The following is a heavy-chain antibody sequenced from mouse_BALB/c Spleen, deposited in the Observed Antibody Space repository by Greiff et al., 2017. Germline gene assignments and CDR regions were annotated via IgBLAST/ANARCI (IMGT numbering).Heavy chain of an antibody. CDR1: GFTFSSFG. D-gene: IGHD2-2*01. Sequence: EVKVVESGGGLVQPGGSRKLSCAASGFTFSSFGMHWVRQAPEKGLEWVAYISSGSSTIYYADTVKGRFTISRDNPKNTLFLQMTSLRSEDTAMYYCARWLPMDYWGQGTSVTVSS. J-gene: IGHJ4*01. CDR2: ISSGSSTI. V-gene: IGHV5-17*02. CDR3: ARWLPMDY.